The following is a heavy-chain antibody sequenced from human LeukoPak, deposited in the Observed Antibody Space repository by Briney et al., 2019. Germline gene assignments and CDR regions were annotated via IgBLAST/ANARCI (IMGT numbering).Heavy chain of an antibody. V-gene: IGHV4-30-2*01. CDR3: ARVPLVVVPAATNNWFDP. Sequence: PSETLSLTCTVSGGSISSGGYYWSWIRQPPGKGLEWIGYIYHSGSTYYNPSLKSRVTISVDRSKNQFSLKLSSATAADTAVYYCARVPLVVVPAATNNWFDPWGQGTLVTVSS. CDR2: IYHSGST. D-gene: IGHD2-2*01. CDR1: GGSISSGGYY. J-gene: IGHJ5*02.